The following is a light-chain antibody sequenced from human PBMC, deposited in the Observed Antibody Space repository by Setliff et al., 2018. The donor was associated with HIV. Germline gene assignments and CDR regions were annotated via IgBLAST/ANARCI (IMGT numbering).Light chain of an antibody. CDR3: SSYAGSDNFGV. Sequence: QSALAQPASVSGSPGQSITISCTGTSSDVGGYNYVSWYQQHPGKAPKLMIYEVSKRPSGVPDRFSGSKSGNTASLTVSGLQAEDEADYYCSSYAGSDNFGVFGTGTRSPS. V-gene: IGLV2-8*01. CDR2: EVS. CDR1: SSDVGGYNY. J-gene: IGLJ1*01.